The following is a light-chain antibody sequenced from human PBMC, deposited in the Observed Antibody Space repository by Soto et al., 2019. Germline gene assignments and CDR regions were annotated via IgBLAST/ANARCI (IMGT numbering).Light chain of an antibody. V-gene: IGLV2-14*01. J-gene: IGLJ1*01. CDR3: SSYTSSSTL. CDR1: SSDVGGYNY. Sequence: QSVLTHPASVSGSTGQSITISCTGTSSDVGGYNYVSWYQQHPGKTPKLMIYDVSNRPSGVSNRFSGSKSGNTASLTISGLQAEDEADYYCSSYTSSSTLFGTGTKVTVL. CDR2: DVS.